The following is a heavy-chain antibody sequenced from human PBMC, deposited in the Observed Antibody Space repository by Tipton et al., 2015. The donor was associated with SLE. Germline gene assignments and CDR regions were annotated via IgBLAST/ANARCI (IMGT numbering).Heavy chain of an antibody. Sequence: SLRLSCAASGFTLTSDAMTWVRQAPGKGLEWVSTITDRGDNTYYGDSVKGRFTISRDNSENRLYLQMNSLRAEDTALYYCAKGQEPGRLLGLDVWGQGTTVTVSS. CDR2: ITDRGDNT. V-gene: IGHV3-23*01. D-gene: IGHD1-26*01. CDR1: GFTLTSDA. J-gene: IGHJ6*02. CDR3: AKGQEPGRLLGLDV.